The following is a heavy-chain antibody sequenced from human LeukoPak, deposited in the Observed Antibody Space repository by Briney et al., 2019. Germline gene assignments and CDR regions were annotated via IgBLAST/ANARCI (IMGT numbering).Heavy chain of an antibody. J-gene: IGHJ6*02. Sequence: GASVKVSCKASGYTFTGYSMHWVRQAPGQGLEWMGIINPSGGSTSHAQKLQGRVTMTRDTSTKTVYMELSSLRSEDTAVYYCARDGAGGLDIWGQGTMVTVSS. CDR2: INPSGGST. CDR1: GYTFTGYS. CDR3: ARDGAGGLDI. D-gene: IGHD3-16*01. V-gene: IGHV1-46*04.